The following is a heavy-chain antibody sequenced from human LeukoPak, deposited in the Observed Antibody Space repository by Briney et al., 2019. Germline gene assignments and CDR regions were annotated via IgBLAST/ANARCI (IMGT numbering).Heavy chain of an antibody. CDR2: IIPIFGTA. V-gene: IGHV1-69*05. D-gene: IGHD5-18*01. CDR1: GYTFTSYG. CDR3: ARSYSYGINYFDY. J-gene: IGHJ4*02. Sequence: GASVKVSCKASGYTFTSYGISWVRQAPGQGLEWMGGIIPIFGTANYAQKFRGRVTITTDESTSTAYMELSSLRSEDTAVYYCARSYSYGINYFDYWGQGTLVTVSS.